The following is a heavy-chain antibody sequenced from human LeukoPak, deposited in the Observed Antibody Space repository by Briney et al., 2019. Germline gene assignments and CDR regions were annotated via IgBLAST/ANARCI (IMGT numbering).Heavy chain of an antibody. D-gene: IGHD3-10*01. CDR3: ARVGSGSYVDAFDI. CDR2: ISAYNGNT. Sequence: ASVKVSCKASGYTFTSYGISWVRQAPGQGLEWMGWISAYNGNTNYAQKLQGRVTMTTDTSTSTAYMELRSLGSDDTAVYYCARVGSGSYVDAFDIWGQGTMVTVSS. V-gene: IGHV1-18*04. J-gene: IGHJ3*02. CDR1: GYTFTSYG.